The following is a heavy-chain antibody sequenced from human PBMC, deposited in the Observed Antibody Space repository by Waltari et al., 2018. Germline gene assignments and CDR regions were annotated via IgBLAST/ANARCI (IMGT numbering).Heavy chain of an antibody. Sequence: QVQLQESDPGLVKPSETLSLTCTVSGGSISSYYWSWIRQPPGKGLEWIGYIYYSGSTNYNPSLKSRVTISVDTSKNQFSLKLSSVTAADTAVYYCARAGNYDFWSGYSGLYYFDYWGQGTLVTVSS. D-gene: IGHD3-3*01. CDR3: ARAGNYDFWSGYSGLYYFDY. V-gene: IGHV4-59*01. CDR1: GGSISSYY. CDR2: IYYSGST. J-gene: IGHJ4*02.